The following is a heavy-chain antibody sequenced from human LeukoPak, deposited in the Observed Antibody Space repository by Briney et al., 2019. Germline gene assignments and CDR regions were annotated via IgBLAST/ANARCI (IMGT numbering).Heavy chain of an antibody. J-gene: IGHJ3*02. V-gene: IGHV3-64*01. Sequence: GGSLRLSCAASGFALRKYTIHWVRQAPGKGREYGSGISREGVTADYANSVKGRFTISRDNSKNTLYLQMGSLRAEDMAVYYCAREDRDRDAFDIWGQGTMVTVSS. CDR3: AREDRDRDAFDI. CDR1: GFALRKYT. CDR2: ISREGVTA. D-gene: IGHD5-24*01.